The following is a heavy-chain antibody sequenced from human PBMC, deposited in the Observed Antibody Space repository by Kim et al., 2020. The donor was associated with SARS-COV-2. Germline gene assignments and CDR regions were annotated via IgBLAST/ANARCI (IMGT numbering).Heavy chain of an antibody. V-gene: IGHV3-9*01. CDR3: AKALNYALGYYYYGMDV. Sequence: GGSLRLSCAASGFTFGDYAMHWVRQAPGKGLEWVSGISWNSGSIGYADSVKGRFTISRDNAKNSLYLQMNSLRAEDTALYYCAKALNYALGYYYYGMDVWGQGTTVTVSS. CDR2: ISWNSGSI. D-gene: IGHD1-7*01. CDR1: GFTFGDYA. J-gene: IGHJ6*02.